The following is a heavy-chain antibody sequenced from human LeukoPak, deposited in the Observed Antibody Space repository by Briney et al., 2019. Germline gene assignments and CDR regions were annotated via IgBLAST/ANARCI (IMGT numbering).Heavy chain of an antibody. D-gene: IGHD1-26*01. CDR3: ARSIVGARKRNHY. CDR2: MNPNSGHT. Sequence: ASVKVSCKASGYTFTSYDIIWVRLASGQGLEWMGWMNPNSGHTGYAQKFQGRVTMTRTTSISTAYMELTSLTSEDSAVYYCARSIVGARKRNHYWGQGTLVTVSS. V-gene: IGHV1-8*01. J-gene: IGHJ4*02. CDR1: GYTFTSYD.